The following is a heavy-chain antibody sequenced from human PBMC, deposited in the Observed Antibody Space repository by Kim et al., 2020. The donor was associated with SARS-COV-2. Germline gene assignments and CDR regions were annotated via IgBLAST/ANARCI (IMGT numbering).Heavy chain of an antibody. V-gene: IGHV3-48*02. D-gene: IGHD3-3*01. CDR3: ARDNGGLGWSYYYYGMDV. Sequence: GGSLRLSCAASGFTFSSYSMNWVRQAPGKGLEWVSYISSSSSTIYYADSVKGRFTISRDNAKNSLYLQMNSLRDEDTAVYYCARDNGGLGWSYYYYGMDVWGQGTTVTVSS. CDR1: GFTFSSYS. J-gene: IGHJ6*02. CDR2: ISSSSSTI.